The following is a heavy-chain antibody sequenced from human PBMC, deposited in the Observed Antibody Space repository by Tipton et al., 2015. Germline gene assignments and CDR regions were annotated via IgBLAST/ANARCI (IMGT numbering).Heavy chain of an antibody. D-gene: IGHD3-22*01. CDR1: GDSINSYY. V-gene: IGHV4-59*12. CDR3: ARDAGRYYDSSGLSWYFDL. Sequence: TLSLTCTVSGDSINSYYWSWIRQPPGKGLEWIGEVYHTGTTNYTPSLKSRLTISVDTSRNQFSLKLSSVTAADTAVYYCARDAGRYYDSSGLSWYFDLWGRGTLVTVSS. J-gene: IGHJ2*01. CDR2: VYHTGTT.